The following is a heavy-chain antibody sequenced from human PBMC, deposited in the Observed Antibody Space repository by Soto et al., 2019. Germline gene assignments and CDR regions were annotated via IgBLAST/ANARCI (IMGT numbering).Heavy chain of an antibody. CDR1: GYTFTSYA. CDR3: AASGYCSGGSCSGWPDI. CDR2: INAGNGNT. J-gene: IGHJ3*02. V-gene: IGHV1-3*01. Sequence: GVSVKVSCKASGYTFTSYAMHWVRQAPGQRLEWMGWINAGNGNTKYSQKFQGRVTITRDTSASTAYMELSSLRSEDTAVYYCAASGYCSGGSCSGWPDIWGQGTMVTISS. D-gene: IGHD2-15*01.